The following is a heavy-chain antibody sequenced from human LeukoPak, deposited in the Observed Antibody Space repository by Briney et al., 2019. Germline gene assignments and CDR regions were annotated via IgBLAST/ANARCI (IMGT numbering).Heavy chain of an antibody. V-gene: IGHV6-1*01. D-gene: IGHD6-19*01. J-gene: IGHJ4*02. Sequence: SQTLSLTCAISGDSVSINSAAWNWIRQSPSRGLEWLGRTYQRSKWYNDYAVSVKSRITINPDISKNQSSLRLNSVTPEDTAVYYCARSPSPYSSGWYFDYWGQGTLVTVSS. CDR2: TYQRSKWYN. CDR3: ARSPSPYSSGWYFDY. CDR1: GDSVSINSAA.